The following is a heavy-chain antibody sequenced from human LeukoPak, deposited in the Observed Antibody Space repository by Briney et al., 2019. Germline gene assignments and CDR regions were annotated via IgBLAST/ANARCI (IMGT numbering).Heavy chain of an antibody. Sequence: SVKVSCKASGGTFSSYAISWVRQAPGQGLEWMGGIIPIFGTANYAQKFQGRVTITADESASTAYMELSSLRSEDTAVYYCARDTIFGVVIPRYYYGMDVWGQGTTVTVSS. CDR1: GGTFSSYA. D-gene: IGHD3-3*01. CDR3: ARDTIFGVVIPRYYYGMDV. V-gene: IGHV1-69*01. CDR2: IIPIFGTA. J-gene: IGHJ6*02.